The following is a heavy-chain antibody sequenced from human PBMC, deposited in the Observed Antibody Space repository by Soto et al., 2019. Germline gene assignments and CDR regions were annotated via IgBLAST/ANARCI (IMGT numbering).Heavy chain of an antibody. CDR1: GDSISTVDYF. J-gene: IGHJ5*01. V-gene: IGHV4-30-4*01. Sequence: PSETLSLTCSVSGDSISTVDYFWAWIRQPPGQALEYIGYIYKSATTYYNPSFESRVSSSLDTSKRQFSLNVSSVTAADTAVYFCARGRYCLTGRCFPNWFDSWGQGTMVTVSS. D-gene: IGHD2-15*01. CDR3: ARGRYCLTGRCFPNWFDS. CDR2: IYKSATT.